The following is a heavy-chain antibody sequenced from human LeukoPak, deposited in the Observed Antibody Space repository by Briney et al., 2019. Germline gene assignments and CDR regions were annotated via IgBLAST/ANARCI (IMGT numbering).Heavy chain of an antibody. CDR1: GGSFSGYY. J-gene: IGHJ4*02. Sequence: NPSETLSLTCAVYGGSFSGYYWGWIRQPPGKGLEWIGEINHSGSTNYNPSLKSRVTISVDTSKNQFSLKLSSVAAADTAVYYCAVGWKEYYFDYWGQGTLVTVSS. CDR2: INHSGST. V-gene: IGHV4-34*01. D-gene: IGHD1-1*01. CDR3: AVGWKEYYFDY.